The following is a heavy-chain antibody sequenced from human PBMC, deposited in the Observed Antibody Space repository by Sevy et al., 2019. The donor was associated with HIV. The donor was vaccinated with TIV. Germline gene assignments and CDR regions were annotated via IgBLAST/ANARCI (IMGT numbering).Heavy chain of an antibody. D-gene: IGHD3-16*02. J-gene: IGHJ4*02. V-gene: IGHV3-23*01. Sequence: GGSLRLSCAASGFTFSIYAMSWVRQAPGKGLEWVSGLSGSGGSTYYADSVKGRFTISRDNSKNTLYLQMNSLRAEDTAVYYCAKDQGAYVWGTFRDYWGQRTLVTVSS. CDR1: GFTFSIYA. CDR3: AKDQGAYVWGTFRDY. CDR2: LSGSGGST.